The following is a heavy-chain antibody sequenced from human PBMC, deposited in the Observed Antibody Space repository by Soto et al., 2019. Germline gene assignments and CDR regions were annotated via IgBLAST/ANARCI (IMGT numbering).Heavy chain of an antibody. D-gene: IGHD6-13*01. CDR2: IHHSGTT. Sequence: QLQLQESGPGLVEPSQTLSLTCTVSGGSISGVGYYWGWIRQHTGKGLAWIGYIHHSGTTYYNPSLKSRLTISVDTCSTQCSLRLSSVTAADTAVYYCARAWTAGAGWANWFDLLGQGTLISVSS. CDR1: GGSISGVGYY. CDR3: ARAWTAGAGWANWFDL. J-gene: IGHJ5*02. V-gene: IGHV4-31*03.